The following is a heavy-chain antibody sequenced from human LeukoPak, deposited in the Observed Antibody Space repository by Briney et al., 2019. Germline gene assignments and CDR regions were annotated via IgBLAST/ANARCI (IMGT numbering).Heavy chain of an antibody. J-gene: IGHJ4*02. CDR2: ISYDGSNK. CDR1: GFTFSSYA. CDR3: ARGGIGDSSGYLAY. D-gene: IGHD3-22*01. Sequence: PGGSLRLSCAASGFTFSSYAMHWVRQAPGKGLEWVAVISYDGSNKYYADSVKGRFTISRDNSKNTLYPQMNSLRAEDTAVYYCARGGIGDSSGYLAYWGQGTLVTVSS. V-gene: IGHV3-30-3*01.